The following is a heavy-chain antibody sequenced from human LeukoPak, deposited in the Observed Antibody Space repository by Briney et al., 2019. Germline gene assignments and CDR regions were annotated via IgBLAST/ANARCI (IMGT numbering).Heavy chain of an antibody. V-gene: IGHV3-7*03. D-gene: IGHD1-26*01. CDR2: IKQDGSEK. J-gene: IGHJ4*02. Sequence: GGSLRLSCTASGLTLSNYWMIWVRQAPGKGLQWVAKIKQDGSEKHYVDSVKGRFTISRDNAENSLYLQMNSLRVEDTAVYYCAARSSGNPYFWGQGTLVTVSS. CDR1: GLTLSNYW. CDR3: AARSSGNPYF.